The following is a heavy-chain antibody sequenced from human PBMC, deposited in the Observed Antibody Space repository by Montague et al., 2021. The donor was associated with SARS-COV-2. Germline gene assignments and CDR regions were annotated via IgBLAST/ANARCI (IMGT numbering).Heavy chain of an antibody. CDR1: GRSTASHY. CDR3: ARGWGFDP. J-gene: IGHJ3*01. V-gene: IGHV4-59*08. Sequence: SETLSLTCTVSGRSTASHYWNWIRQSPGKRPEWIGYVYYNGDTKYNPSLQSRVTISIDTSEDQFSLRLNSVTAADTAVYFCARGWGFDPWGQGRLVTVSS. CDR2: VYYNGDT. D-gene: IGHD6-19*01.